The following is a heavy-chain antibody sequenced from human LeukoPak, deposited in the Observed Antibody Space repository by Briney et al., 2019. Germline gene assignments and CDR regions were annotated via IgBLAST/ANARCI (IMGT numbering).Heavy chain of an antibody. CDR1: GYTFTDFY. D-gene: IGHD4-23*01. J-gene: IGHJ4*02. CDR2: INPNSGGT. Sequence: VASVKVSCKASGYTFTDFYIHWVRQAPGQGLEWMGWINPNSGGTNYAQKLQGRVTMTRDTSISTAYLDLSSLRSDDTAVYYCARGSAVVGGGGPLFDYWGQGTLVAVSS. V-gene: IGHV1-2*02. CDR3: ARGSAVVGGGGPLFDY.